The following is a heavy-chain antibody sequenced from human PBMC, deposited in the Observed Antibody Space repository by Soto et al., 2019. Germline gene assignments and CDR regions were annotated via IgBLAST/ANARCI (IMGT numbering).Heavy chain of an antibody. CDR2: IGGSGANT. V-gene: IGHV3-23*01. CDR1: GLTFPSYA. J-gene: IGHJ6*03. CDR3: AKGSSSTQYLNYYFYHMDV. D-gene: IGHD2-2*01. Sequence: LLESGGGLVQPGGSLSLSCAASGLTFPSYAMNWVRQAPGKGLGWVSAIGGSGANTYYADSVKGRFTISRDNSKNTVYLQMNSLRAEDTAVYYCAKGSSSTQYLNYYFYHMDVWGKGTTVSVSS.